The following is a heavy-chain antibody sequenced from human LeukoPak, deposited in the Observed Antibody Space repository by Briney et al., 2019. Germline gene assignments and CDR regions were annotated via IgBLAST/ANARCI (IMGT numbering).Heavy chain of an antibody. CDR1: CYSITTSW. D-gene: IGHD3-16*01. CDR2: IDPSDSYT. Sequence: GESLKISCTGSCYSITTSWISWVRQMPGKGPEWMGTIDPSDSYTNYSPSFQGHVTISADKSITTTYLQWSSLKASGSAIYYCARGDGALYAFDCGGQGTLVTVSS. V-gene: IGHV5-10-1*01. CDR3: ARGDGALYAFDC. J-gene: IGHJ4*02.